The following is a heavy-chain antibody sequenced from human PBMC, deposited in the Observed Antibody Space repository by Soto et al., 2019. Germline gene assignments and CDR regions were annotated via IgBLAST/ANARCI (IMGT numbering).Heavy chain of an antibody. CDR1: GGSISSYY. CDR3: ARDQGIDYYGSGSYYKADDAFDI. J-gene: IGHJ3*02. Sequence: PSETLSLTCTVSGGSISSYYWSWIRQPPGKGLEWIGYIYYSGSTNYNPSLKSRVTISVDTSKNQFSLKLSSVTAADTAVYYCARDQGIDYYGSGSYYKADDAFDIWGQGTMVTVS. CDR2: IYYSGST. V-gene: IGHV4-59*01. D-gene: IGHD3-10*01.